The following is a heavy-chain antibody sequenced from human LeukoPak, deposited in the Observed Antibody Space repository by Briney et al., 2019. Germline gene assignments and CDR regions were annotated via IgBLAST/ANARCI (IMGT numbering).Heavy chain of an antibody. J-gene: IGHJ3*02. CDR3: ARLLRGGRDTPMVTMIVVRAKSGAFDI. V-gene: IGHV4-34*01. CDR2: INHSGST. CDR1: GGSFSGYY. D-gene: IGHD3-22*01. Sequence: PSETLSLTCAVYGGSFSGYYWSWIRQPPGKGLEWIGEINHSGSTNYNPSLKSRVTISVDTSKNQFSLKLSPVTAADTAVYYCARLLRGGRDTPMVTMIVVRAKSGAFDIWGQGTMVTVSS.